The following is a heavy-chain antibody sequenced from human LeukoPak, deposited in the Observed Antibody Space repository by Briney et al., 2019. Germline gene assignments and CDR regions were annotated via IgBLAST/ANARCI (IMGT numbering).Heavy chain of an antibody. D-gene: IGHD6-13*01. CDR3: ARVAPAAGDHFDY. CDR2: IYYSGST. Sequence: SETLSLTCTVSGGSISSYYWSWLRQPPGKGLEWIGYIYYSGSTNYNPSLKSRVTISVDTSKNQFSLKLSSVTAADTAVYYCARVAPAAGDHFDYWGQGTLVTVSS. V-gene: IGHV4-59*01. J-gene: IGHJ4*02. CDR1: GGSISSYY.